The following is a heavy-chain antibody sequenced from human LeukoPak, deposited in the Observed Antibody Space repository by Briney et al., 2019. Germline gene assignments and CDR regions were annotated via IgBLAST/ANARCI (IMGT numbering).Heavy chain of an antibody. D-gene: IGHD3-22*01. J-gene: IGHJ4*02. CDR3: ARAQGYYDSSGYRLPGGPDY. CDR2: INPNSGGT. V-gene: IGHV1-2*02. CDR1: GYTFTGYY. Sequence: GASVKVSCKASGYTFTGYYMHWLRQAPGQGLEWMGWINPNSGGTDYAQKFQGRVTMTRDTSISTAYMELSRLRSDDTAVYYCARAQGYYDSSGYRLPGGPDYWGQGTLVTVSS.